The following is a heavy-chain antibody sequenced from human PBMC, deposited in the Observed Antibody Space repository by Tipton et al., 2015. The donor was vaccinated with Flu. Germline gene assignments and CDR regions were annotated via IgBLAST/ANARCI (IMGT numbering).Heavy chain of an antibody. J-gene: IGHJ6*02. CDR1: GDSIRSDYF. V-gene: IGHV4-38-2*01. Sequence: TLSLTCAVSGDSIRSDYFWCWIRRPPGKGLEWIATIHRSGDTRYAPSLQSRLTISVDTSKNQFSLEMRSVTAADTAVYYCASREWVANQYYYYGVDVWGQGTTVNVSS. CDR2: IHRSGDT. CDR3: ASREWVANQYYYYGVDV. D-gene: IGHD6-19*01.